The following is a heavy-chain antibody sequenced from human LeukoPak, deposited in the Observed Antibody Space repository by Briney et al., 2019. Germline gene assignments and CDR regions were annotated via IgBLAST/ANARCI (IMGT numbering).Heavy chain of an antibody. Sequence: SETLSLTCTVSGGSISSYYWSWIRQPPGKGLEWIGYIYYSGSTNYNPSLKSRVTISVDTSKNQFSLKLSSVTAADTAVYYCARLGSGYDSGTPGYWGQGTLVTVSS. CDR1: GGSISSYY. D-gene: IGHD5-12*01. J-gene: IGHJ4*02. CDR2: IYYSGST. CDR3: ARLGSGYDSGTPGY. V-gene: IGHV4-59*01.